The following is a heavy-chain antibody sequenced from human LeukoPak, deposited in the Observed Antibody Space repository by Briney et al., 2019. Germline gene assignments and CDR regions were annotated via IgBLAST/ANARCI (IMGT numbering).Heavy chain of an antibody. Sequence: GGSLRLSCAASGFTFSSFAVSWVRQAPGKGLQWVSTISGGGSSTYYADSVRGRFTISRDNAKNSLYLQMNSLRAEDTALYYCAKDFHYDSSGYVDYWGQGTLVTVSS. CDR1: GFTFSSFA. D-gene: IGHD3-22*01. CDR3: AKDFHYDSSGYVDY. J-gene: IGHJ4*02. CDR2: ISGGGSST. V-gene: IGHV3-23*01.